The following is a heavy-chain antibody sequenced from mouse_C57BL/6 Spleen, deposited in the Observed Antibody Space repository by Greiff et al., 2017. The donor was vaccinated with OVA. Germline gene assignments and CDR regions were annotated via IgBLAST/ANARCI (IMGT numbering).Heavy chain of an antibody. J-gene: IGHJ2*01. CDR3: ARSGTGYFDY. CDR1: GYTFTSYG. V-gene: IGHV1-81*01. CDR2: IYPRSGNT. Sequence: VMLVESGAELARPGASVKLSCKASGYTFTSYGISWVKQRTGQGLEWIGEIYPRSGNTYYNEKFKGKATLTADKSSSTAYMELRSLTSEDSAVYFCARSGTGYFDYWGQGTTLTVSS. D-gene: IGHD4-1*01.